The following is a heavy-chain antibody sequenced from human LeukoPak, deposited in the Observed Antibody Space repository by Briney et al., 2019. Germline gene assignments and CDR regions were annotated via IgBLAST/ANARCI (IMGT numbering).Heavy chain of an antibody. CDR3: ARFAVHRRIAVTGQFGLDY. CDR1: GYTFTSYY. Sequence: ASVKVSCKASGYTFTSYYMHWVRQAPGQGLEWMGIINPSGGTTNYAQKFQGRVTMTRDTSTSTVYMALSSLRSEDTAVYYCARFAVHRRIAVTGQFGLDYWGRGTLVTVSS. J-gene: IGHJ4*02. D-gene: IGHD6-19*01. CDR2: INPSGGTT. V-gene: IGHV1-46*01.